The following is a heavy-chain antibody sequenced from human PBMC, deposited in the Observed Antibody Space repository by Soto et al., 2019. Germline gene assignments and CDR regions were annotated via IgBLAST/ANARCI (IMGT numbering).Heavy chain of an antibody. D-gene: IGHD5-12*01. CDR1: GFTFSSYG. CDR2: IWYDGSNK. CDR3: ARDLGRDIVATITYYFDY. Sequence: PGGSLRLSCAASGFTFSSYGMHWVRQAPGKGLEWVAVIWYDGSNKYYADSVKGRFTISRDNSKNTLYLQMNSLRAEDTAVYYCARDLGRDIVATITYYFDYWGQGTLVTVSS. J-gene: IGHJ4*02. V-gene: IGHV3-33*01.